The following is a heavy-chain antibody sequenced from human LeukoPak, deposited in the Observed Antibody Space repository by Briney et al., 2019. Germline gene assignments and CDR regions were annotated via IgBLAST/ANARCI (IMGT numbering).Heavy chain of an antibody. J-gene: IGHJ6*02. CDR2: ISGTTSGT. V-gene: IGHV3-23*01. D-gene: IGHD1-14*01. CDR1: GFTFSTCA. Sequence: GGSLRLSCAASGFTFSTCAMSWVRQAPGKGLEWVSGISGTTSGTYYADSVKGRFTISRDNSKNTLFLQVNSLRAEDTAVYYCTKVRTYFYHGLDVWGQGTTVTVSS. CDR3: TKVRTYFYHGLDV.